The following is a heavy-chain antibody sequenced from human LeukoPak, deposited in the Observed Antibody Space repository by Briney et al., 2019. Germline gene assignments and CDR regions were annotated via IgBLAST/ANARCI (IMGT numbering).Heavy chain of an antibody. CDR2: FDPEDGET. CDR3: ATLFPAHSGSYYGAGVDY. J-gene: IGHJ4*02. CDR1: GYTLTELS. D-gene: IGHD1-26*01. V-gene: IGHV1-24*01. Sequence: ASVTVSCKVSGYTLTELSMHWVRQAPGKGLEWMGGFDPEDGETIYAQKFQGRVTMTEDTSTDTAYMELSSLRSEDTAVYYCATLFPAHSGSYYGAGVDYWGQGTLVTVSS.